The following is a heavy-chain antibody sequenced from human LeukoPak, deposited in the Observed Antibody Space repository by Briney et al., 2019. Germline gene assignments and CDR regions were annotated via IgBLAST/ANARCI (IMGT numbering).Heavy chain of an antibody. D-gene: IGHD2-21*01. J-gene: IGHJ6*03. CDR2: IKQDGSEI. CDR1: GFTFSSYW. Sequence: GGSLRLSCAASGFTFSSYWMSWGRQAPGKGLEWVANIKQDGSEIYYVDSVKGRFSISRDNAKNSLHLQMSSLRAEDTAVYYCARIPAGVATRRGKLYYYYYYMDVWGKGTTVTVSS. V-gene: IGHV3-7*01. CDR3: ARIPAGVATRRGKLYYYYYYMDV.